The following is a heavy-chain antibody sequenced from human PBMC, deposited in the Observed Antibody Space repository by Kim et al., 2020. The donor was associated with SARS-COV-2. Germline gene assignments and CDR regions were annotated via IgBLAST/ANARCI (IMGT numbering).Heavy chain of an antibody. CDR2: INHSGST. V-gene: IGHV4-34*01. Sequence: SETLSLTCAVYGGSFSGYYWSWIRQPPGKGLEWIGEINHSGSTNYNPSLKSRVTISVDTSKNQFSLKLSSVTAADTAVYYCARERIDYYDSSGYYLDY. CDR1: GGSFSGYY. CDR3: ARERIDYYDSSGYYLDY. D-gene: IGHD3-22*01. J-gene: IGHJ4*01.